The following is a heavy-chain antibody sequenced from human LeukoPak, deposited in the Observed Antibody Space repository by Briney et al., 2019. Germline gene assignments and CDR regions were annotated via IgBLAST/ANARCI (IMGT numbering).Heavy chain of an antibody. V-gene: IGHV1-69*04. CDR3: ARDLLKQWLVHDAFDI. CDR2: IIPILGIA. CDR1: GGTFSSYA. Sequence: SVKVSCKASGGTFSSYAISWVRQAPGQGLEWMGRIIPILGIANYAQKFQGRVTITADKSTSTAYMELSSLRSEDTAVYYCARDLLKQWLVHDAFDIWGQGTMATVSS. J-gene: IGHJ3*02. D-gene: IGHD6-19*01.